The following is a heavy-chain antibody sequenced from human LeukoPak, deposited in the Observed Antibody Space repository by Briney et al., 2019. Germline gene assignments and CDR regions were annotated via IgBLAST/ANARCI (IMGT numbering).Heavy chain of an antibody. CDR2: IYSGGST. V-gene: IGHV3-53*01. CDR3: ARGLNYVYYYYYMDV. Sequence: GGSLRLSCAASGFTVSSNYMSWFRQAPGKGLEWVSVIYSGGSTYYADSVKGRFTISRDNSKNTLYLQMNSLRAEDTAVYYCARGLNYVYYYYYMDVWGKGTTVTVSS. D-gene: IGHD4-11*01. J-gene: IGHJ6*03. CDR1: GFTVSSNY.